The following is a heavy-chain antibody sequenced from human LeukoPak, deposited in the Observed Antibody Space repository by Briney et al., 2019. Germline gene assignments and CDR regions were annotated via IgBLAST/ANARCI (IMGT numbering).Heavy chain of an antibody. CDR1: GFTFSSHW. J-gene: IGHJ4*02. Sequence: PGGSLRLSCVASGFTFSSHWMSWVRQAPGKGLEWVANIKEDGSGKYYVDSVKGRFTISRDNAKNSLFLQMNSPRAEDTAVYYCARARGFDYWGQGTLVTVX. D-gene: IGHD3-10*01. CDR2: IKEDGSGK. CDR3: ARARGFDY. V-gene: IGHV3-7*01.